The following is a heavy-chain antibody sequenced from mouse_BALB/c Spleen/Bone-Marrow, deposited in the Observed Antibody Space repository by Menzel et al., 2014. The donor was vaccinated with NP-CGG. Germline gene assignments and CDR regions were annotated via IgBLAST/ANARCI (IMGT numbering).Heavy chain of an antibody. CDR2: IDPYNGGT. Sequence: VQLKESGPELVKPGASVKVSCKASGYAFTSYNMYWVKQSHGKSLEWIGYIDPYNGGTSYNQKFKGKATLTVDKSSSTAYMHLNSLTSEDSAVYYCARIGIGNIGGAYWGQGTLVTVSA. CDR1: GYAFTSYN. V-gene: IGHV1S135*01. CDR3: ARIGIGNIGGAY. J-gene: IGHJ3*01. D-gene: IGHD4-1*01.